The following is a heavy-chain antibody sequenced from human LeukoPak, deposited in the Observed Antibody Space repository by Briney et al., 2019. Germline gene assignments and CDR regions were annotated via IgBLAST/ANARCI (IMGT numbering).Heavy chain of an antibody. Sequence: SETLSLTCTVSGGSISSYYWSWIRQPAGKGLEWIGRIYTSGSTNYNPSLKSRVTMSVDTSKNQFSLKLSSVTAADTAVYYCAGGLGGTTAGEYFQHWGQGTLVTVSS. V-gene: IGHV4-4*07. D-gene: IGHD1-26*01. CDR3: AGGLGGTTAGEYFQH. J-gene: IGHJ1*01. CDR1: GGSISSYY. CDR2: IYTSGST.